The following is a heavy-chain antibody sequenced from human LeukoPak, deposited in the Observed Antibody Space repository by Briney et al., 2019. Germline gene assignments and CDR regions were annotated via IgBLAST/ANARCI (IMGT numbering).Heavy chain of an antibody. CDR1: GFTFNVYN. CDR2: ISSSSIYI. V-gene: IGHV3-21*01. CDR3: ARGPPYYYYGMDV. J-gene: IGHJ6*02. Sequence: GGSLRLSCAASGFTFNVYNMNWVRQAPGKGLEWVSSISSSSIYIYYADSVKGRFTISRDNANNSLYLQMNSLRAEDTAVYYCARGPPYYYYGMDVWGQGTTVTVSS.